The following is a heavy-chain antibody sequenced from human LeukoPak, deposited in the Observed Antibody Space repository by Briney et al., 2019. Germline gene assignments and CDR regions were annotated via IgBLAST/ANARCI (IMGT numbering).Heavy chain of an antibody. D-gene: IGHD3-10*01. CDR3: GRVWFGELPYYFDY. Sequence: GGSLRLSCAPSGFTFSSYWMSWASQAPGKGLEWVANIKQDGSEKYYVDSVKGRFTISRDNAKNSLYLQMNSLRAEDTAVYYCGRVWFGELPYYFDYWGQGTLVTVSS. V-gene: IGHV3-7*03. J-gene: IGHJ4*02. CDR1: GFTFSSYW. CDR2: IKQDGSEK.